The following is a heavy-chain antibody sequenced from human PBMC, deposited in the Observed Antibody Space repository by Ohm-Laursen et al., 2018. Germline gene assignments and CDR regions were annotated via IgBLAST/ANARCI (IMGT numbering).Heavy chain of an antibody. CDR3: ASEIPSRGPQDAFDI. CDR1: AFTLTDYY. Sequence: SLRLSCSASAFTLTDYYMSWIRQAPGRGLEWVAYISASSATIYYAGSVKGRFSISRGTAKNSMYLQMNSLRAEDTAVYYCASEIPSRGPQDAFDIWGQGTVVTVSS. J-gene: IGHJ3*02. V-gene: IGHV3-11*01. D-gene: IGHD3-10*01. CDR2: ISASSATI.